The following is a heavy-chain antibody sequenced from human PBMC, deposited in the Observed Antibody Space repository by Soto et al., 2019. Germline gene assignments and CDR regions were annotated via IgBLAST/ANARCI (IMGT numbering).Heavy chain of an antibody. J-gene: IGHJ5*02. Sequence: GGSRRLSSAASGFTFSNAWMNWVRQAPGKGLEWVGRIKRKTDGGTTDYAAPVKGRFTFSRDDSKNTLYLQMNSLKTEDTAVYYCTTDFTYDYGDYDWFDPWGQGTLITVSS. D-gene: IGHD4-17*01. CDR1: GFTFSNAW. V-gene: IGHV3-15*07. CDR3: TTDFTYDYGDYDWFDP. CDR2: IKRKTDGGTT.